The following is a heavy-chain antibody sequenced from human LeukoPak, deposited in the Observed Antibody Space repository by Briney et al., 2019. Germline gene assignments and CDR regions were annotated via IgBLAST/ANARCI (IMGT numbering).Heavy chain of an antibody. D-gene: IGHD3-22*01. CDR3: SKSAYYDGSGNYYDY. V-gene: IGHV3-74*01. CDR2: ISDGGSNT. Sequence: GGSLRLSCAASGFTFSSYWMHWVRQAPGKGLVWVSRISDGGSNTTYADSVKGRFTISRDNAKNTLYLQMNGLRAEDTAVYYCSKSAYYDGSGNYYDYWGQGTLVIVSS. CDR1: GFTFSSYW. J-gene: IGHJ4*02.